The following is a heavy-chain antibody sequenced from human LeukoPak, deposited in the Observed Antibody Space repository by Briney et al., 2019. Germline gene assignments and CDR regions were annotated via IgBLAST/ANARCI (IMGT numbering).Heavy chain of an antibody. CDR1: GGSISSCSYY. Sequence: SETLSLTCTVSGGSISSCSYYWGWIRQPPGKGLEWIGSIYYSGSTYYNPSLKSRVTISVDTSKKQFSLKLSSVTAADTAVYYCARRYYYESSGYFDYWGQGTLVTVSS. CDR3: ARRYYYESSGYFDY. CDR2: IYYSGST. J-gene: IGHJ4*02. D-gene: IGHD3-22*01. V-gene: IGHV4-39*01.